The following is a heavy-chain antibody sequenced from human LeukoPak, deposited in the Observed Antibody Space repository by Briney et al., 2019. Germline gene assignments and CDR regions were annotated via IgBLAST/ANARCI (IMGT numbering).Heavy chain of an antibody. CDR2: ISSSSSYI. V-gene: IGHV3-21*01. Sequence: GGSLRLSCAASGFTFSSYSMNWVRQAPGKGLEWVSSISSSSSYIYYADSVKGRFTISRDNSKNTLYLQMNSLRAEDTAVYYCARDIMVRGAPFDYWGQGTLVTVSS. D-gene: IGHD3-10*01. J-gene: IGHJ4*02. CDR1: GFTFSSYS. CDR3: ARDIMVRGAPFDY.